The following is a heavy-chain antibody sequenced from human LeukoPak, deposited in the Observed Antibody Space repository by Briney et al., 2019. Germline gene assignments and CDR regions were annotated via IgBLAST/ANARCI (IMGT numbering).Heavy chain of an antibody. CDR2: IYPGDSDT. J-gene: IGHJ3*02. CDR3: ARGDGCSGGSCYSDAFDI. V-gene: IGHV5-51*01. D-gene: IGHD2-15*01. CDR1: GYSFTSYW. Sequence: GESLKISCKGSGYSFTSYWIGWVRQMPGKGLEWMGIIYPGDSDTRYSPSFQGQVTISADKSISTAYLQWSSLKASDTAMYYCARGDGCSGGSCYSDAFDIWGQGTMVTVSS.